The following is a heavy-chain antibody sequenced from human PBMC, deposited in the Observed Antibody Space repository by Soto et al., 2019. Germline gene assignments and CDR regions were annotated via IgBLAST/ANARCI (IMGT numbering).Heavy chain of an antibody. D-gene: IGHD4-4*01. J-gene: IGHJ4*02. CDR1: GGSISSSSYY. V-gene: IGHV4-39*01. Sequence: SETLSLTCTVSGGSISSSSYYWGWIRQPPGKGLEWIGSIYYSGSTYYNPSLKSRVTISVDTSKNQFSLKLSSVTAADTAVYYCARLKGDYRNYWLEYWGQGTLVTVSS. CDR3: ARLKGDYRNYWLEY. CDR2: IYYSGST.